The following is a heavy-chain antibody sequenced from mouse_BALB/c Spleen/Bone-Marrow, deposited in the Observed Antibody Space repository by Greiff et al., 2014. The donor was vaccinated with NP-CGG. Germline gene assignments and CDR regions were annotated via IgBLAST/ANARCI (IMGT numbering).Heavy chain of an antibody. CDR3: ARSLYDYDAMDY. CDR1: GFTFSSYA. V-gene: IGHV5-9-3*01. J-gene: IGHJ4*01. CDR2: VSSGGSYT. Sequence: EVQVVESGGSLVKPGGSLKLSCAASGFTFSSYAMSWVRQTPEKRLEWVATVSSGGSYTYYADSGKGRLTISRDNAKNTLYLQMSSLRSEDTAMYYCARSLYDYDAMDYWGQGTSVTVSS. D-gene: IGHD1-1*01.